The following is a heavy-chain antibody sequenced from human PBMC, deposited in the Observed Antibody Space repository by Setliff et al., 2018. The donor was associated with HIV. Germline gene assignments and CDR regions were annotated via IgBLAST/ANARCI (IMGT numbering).Heavy chain of an antibody. J-gene: IGHJ5*02. Sequence: GASVKVSCKSSGDSFSTYVFTWVRQAPGQGLEWMGGVTPILHTTNYAQKFQGRVTITADSTVTTAYLQISGLKADDTAVYYCARALYGEYGGDLNWLDPWGQGTLVTVSS. CDR3: ARALYGEYGGDLNWLDP. CDR2: VTPILHTT. D-gene: IGHD4-17*01. CDR1: GDSFSTYV. V-gene: IGHV1-69*10.